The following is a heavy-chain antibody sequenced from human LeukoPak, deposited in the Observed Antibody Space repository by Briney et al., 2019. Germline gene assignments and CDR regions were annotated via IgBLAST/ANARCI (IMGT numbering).Heavy chain of an antibody. J-gene: IGHJ5*02. CDR3: ARFRPLGA. CDR1: GFTFSTSW. D-gene: IGHD3-3*01. CDR2: IVEDGSDK. V-gene: IGHV3-7*01. Sequence: GRPWRLSCAASGFTFSTSWMSWVRQAPGKGLEWVASIVEDGSDKYYVDSVKGRFTISRDYSKNSLYLQMSSLRAEDTAVYYCARFRPLGAWGQATL.